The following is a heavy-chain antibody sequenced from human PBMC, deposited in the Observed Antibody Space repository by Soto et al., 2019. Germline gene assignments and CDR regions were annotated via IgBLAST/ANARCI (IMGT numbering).Heavy chain of an antibody. CDR1: GFTFRSFT. CDR2: ISSNSAYI. Sequence: GSLRLSCAASGFTFRSFTMNWVRQAPGRGLEWVSTISSNSAYIYYTDALRGRFTISRDNAKNSLHLQMNSLRAEDTAVYYCTRDASRDSSARGWFDPWGPGTLVTVSS. CDR3: TRDASRDSSARGWFDP. D-gene: IGHD6-13*01. V-gene: IGHV3-21*01. J-gene: IGHJ5*02.